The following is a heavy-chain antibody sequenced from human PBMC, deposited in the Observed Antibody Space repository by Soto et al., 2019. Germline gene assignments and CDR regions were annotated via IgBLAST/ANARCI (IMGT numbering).Heavy chain of an antibody. D-gene: IGHD3-10*01. V-gene: IGHV4-59*08. Sequence: PSETLSLTCTVSGGSISSYYWSWIRQPPGKGLEWIGYVHDSWGSHYNPSLKSRVAISLDTSKSQFSLKLTSVTATDTAGYYWVRQGFGTLHGLAEVWRQWTTVTV. CDR3: VRQGFGTLHGLAEV. CDR1: GGSISSYY. J-gene: IGHJ6*02. CDR2: VHDSWGS.